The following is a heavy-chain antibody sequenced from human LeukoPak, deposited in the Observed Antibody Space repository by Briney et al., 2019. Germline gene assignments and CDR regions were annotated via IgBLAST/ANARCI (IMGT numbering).Heavy chain of an antibody. Sequence: PSETLSLTCTVSGGSISSYYWSWIWQPPGKGLEWIGYIYYSGSTNYNPSLKSRVTISVDTSKNQFSLKLSSVTAADTAVYYCARESGYCGGDCYHFDYWGQGTLVTVSS. CDR2: IYYSGST. CDR1: GGSISSYY. D-gene: IGHD2-21*02. J-gene: IGHJ4*02. V-gene: IGHV4-59*01. CDR3: ARESGYCGGDCYHFDY.